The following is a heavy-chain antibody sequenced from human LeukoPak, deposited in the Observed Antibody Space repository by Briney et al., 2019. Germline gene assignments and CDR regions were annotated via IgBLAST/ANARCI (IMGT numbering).Heavy chain of an antibody. V-gene: IGHV3-53*01. CDR3: ARSGSHLSAFDI. CDR2: IYSGGNT. CDR1: GFTVSSNY. Sequence: PGESLMLCCAASGFTVSSNYVRSVRQAPGKGLEWVSIIYSGGNTFYADSVKGRFTISRDNSKNTLYLQMNSLRAEDTAVYYCARSGSHLSAFDIWGQGTMVTVSS. D-gene: IGHD1-26*01. J-gene: IGHJ3*02.